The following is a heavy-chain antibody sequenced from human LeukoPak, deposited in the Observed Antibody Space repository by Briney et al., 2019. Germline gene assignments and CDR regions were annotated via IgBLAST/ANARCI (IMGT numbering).Heavy chain of an antibody. Sequence: GGSLRLSCAASGFTFSSYWMHWVRQAPGKGLEWVAFIRYDGSNKYCADSVKGRFTISRDNSKNTLYLQMNSLRAEDTAVYYCATGDTAMVRLFDYWGQGTLVTVSS. CDR1: GFTFSSYW. J-gene: IGHJ4*02. D-gene: IGHD5-18*01. V-gene: IGHV3-30*02. CDR2: IRYDGSNK. CDR3: ATGDTAMVRLFDY.